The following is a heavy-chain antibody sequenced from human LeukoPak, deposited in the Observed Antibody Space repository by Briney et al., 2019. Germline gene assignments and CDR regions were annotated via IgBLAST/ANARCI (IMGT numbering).Heavy chain of an antibody. CDR2: ISSNGGST. J-gene: IGHJ4*02. V-gene: IGHV3-64D*09. CDR3: VRDRVMGKQQLYY. Sequence: GGSLRLSCSASVCIFSSYAMHSVRQAPGRGLEYVSAISSNGGSTYYADSVKGRFTISRDNSKNTLYLQMRSLRAEDRAVYLCVRDRVMGKQQLYYWGQGTLVTVSS. D-gene: IGHD6-13*01. CDR1: VCIFSSYA.